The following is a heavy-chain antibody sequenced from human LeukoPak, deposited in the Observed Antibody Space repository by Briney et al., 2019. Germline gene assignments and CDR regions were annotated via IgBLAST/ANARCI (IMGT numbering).Heavy chain of an antibody. D-gene: IGHD3-3*01. CDR2: INHSGTT. Sequence: SETLSLTCAVYGGSFSGYYWSWVRQPPGKGLEWIGEINHSGTTNYNPSLKSRVTMSVDTSKNQFSLKLTSVTAADTAVYYCARGSGFGVVRGWFDPWGQGTLVTVSS. J-gene: IGHJ5*02. V-gene: IGHV4-34*01. CDR1: GGSFSGYY. CDR3: ARGSGFGVVRGWFDP.